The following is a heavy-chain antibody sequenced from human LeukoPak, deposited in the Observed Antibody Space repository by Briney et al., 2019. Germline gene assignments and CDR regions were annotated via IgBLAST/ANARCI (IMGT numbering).Heavy chain of an antibody. J-gene: IGHJ5*02. CDR3: ARSDGLLNNWSDP. D-gene: IGHD2-21*01. CDR1: GYSFTSYW. CDR2: IYPGDSDT. Sequence: GESLRISCKGSGYSFTSYWIGWVCQMPGKGLEWMGIIYPGDSDTRYSPSFQGQVTISADKSISTAYLQWSSPKASDTAMYYCARSDGLLNNWSDPWGQGTLVTVSS. V-gene: IGHV5-51*01.